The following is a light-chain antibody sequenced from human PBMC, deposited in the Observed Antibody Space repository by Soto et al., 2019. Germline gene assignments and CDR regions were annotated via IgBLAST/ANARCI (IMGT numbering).Light chain of an antibody. J-gene: IGKJ1*01. CDR3: QKYYSTPPT. CDR1: QSVLYSSNNKNY. V-gene: IGKV4-1*01. CDR2: WES. Sequence: DIVMTQSPDSLAVSLGERATINCKSSQSVLYSSNNKNYLAWYQQKPGQPPKLXIYWESTRESGVPDRFSGSGSGTDLNLTISRLQAEDVAVYYCQKYYSTPPTLGQGTKVDIK.